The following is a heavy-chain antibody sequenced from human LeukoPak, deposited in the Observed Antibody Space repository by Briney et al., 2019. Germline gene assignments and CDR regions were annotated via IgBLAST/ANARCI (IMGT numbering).Heavy chain of an antibody. J-gene: IGHJ3*02. CDR3: AQTEILTGYAFDM. CDR2: ISSTSTYI. D-gene: IGHD3-9*01. Sequence: PGGSLRLSCAASGFTFSNYWMTWVRQAPGKGLEWVSSISSTSTYIYYADSVKGRFTISRDNAKNLVYLQMNSLRAEDTAVYYCAQTEILTGYAFDMWGQGTMVTVSS. CDR1: GFTFSNYW. V-gene: IGHV3-21*01.